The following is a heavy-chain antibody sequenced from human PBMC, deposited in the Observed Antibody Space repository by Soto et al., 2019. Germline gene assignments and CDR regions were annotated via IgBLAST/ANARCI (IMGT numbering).Heavy chain of an antibody. CDR1: GYTFTSYG. Sequence: EASVKVSCKASGYTFTSYGISWVRQAPGQGLEWMGWISAYNGNTNYAQKLQGRVTMTTDTSTSTAYMELRSLRSDDTAVYYCARDTSIAARPHYYYGMDVWGQGTTVTVSS. CDR2: ISAYNGNT. V-gene: IGHV1-18*01. D-gene: IGHD6-6*01. CDR3: ARDTSIAARPHYYYGMDV. J-gene: IGHJ6*02.